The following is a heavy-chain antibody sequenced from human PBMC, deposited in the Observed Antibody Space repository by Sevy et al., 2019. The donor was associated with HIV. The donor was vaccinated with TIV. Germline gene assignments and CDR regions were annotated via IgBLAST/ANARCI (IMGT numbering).Heavy chain of an antibody. CDR2: ISSSGSTI. V-gene: IGHV3-11*01. CDR3: ARGGIAAAYPTYYYYYGMDV. Sequence: GGSLRLSCAASGFTFSDYYMSWIRQAPGKGLEWVSYISSSGSTIYYADSVKGRFTISRDNAKNSLYLQMNSLRAEDTAGYYRARGGIAAAYPTYYYYYGMDVWGQGTTVTVS. CDR1: GFTFSDYY. D-gene: IGHD6-13*01. J-gene: IGHJ6*02.